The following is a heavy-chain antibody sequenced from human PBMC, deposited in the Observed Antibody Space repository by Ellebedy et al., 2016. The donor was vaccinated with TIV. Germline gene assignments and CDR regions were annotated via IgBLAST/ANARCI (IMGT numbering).Heavy chain of an antibody. CDR2: IIPIFGTA. V-gene: IGHV1-69*06. Sequence: SVKVSXXASGGTFSSYAISWVRQAPGQGLEWMGGIIPIFGTANYAQKFQGRVTITADKSTSTAYMELSSLRSEDTAVYYCARDLRGSQLLWGQGTLVTVSS. D-gene: IGHD3-10*01. J-gene: IGHJ4*02. CDR3: ARDLRGSQLL. CDR1: GGTFSSYA.